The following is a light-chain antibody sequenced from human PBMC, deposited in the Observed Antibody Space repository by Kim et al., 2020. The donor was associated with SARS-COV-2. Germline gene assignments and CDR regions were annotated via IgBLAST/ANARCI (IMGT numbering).Light chain of an antibody. CDR2: QDS. CDR3: QAWDSSFHWV. CDR1: KLGHKY. Sequence: SYELTQPPSVSVSPGQTASITCSGDKLGHKYACWYQQKPGQSPVLVIYQDSKRPSGIPERFSGSNSGNTATLTISGTQAMDEADYYCQAWDSSFHWVFGG. J-gene: IGLJ3*02. V-gene: IGLV3-1*01.